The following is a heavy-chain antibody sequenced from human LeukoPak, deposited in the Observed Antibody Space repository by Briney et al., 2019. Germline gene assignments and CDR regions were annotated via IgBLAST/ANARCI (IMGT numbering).Heavy chain of an antibody. CDR1: GYTLTELS. V-gene: IGHV1-24*01. Sequence: GASVKVSCKVSGYTLTELSMHWVRQAPGKGLEWMGGFDPEDGETIYAQKFQGRVTMTEDTSTDTAYMELSSLRSEDTAVYYCATVARITTFGVVIINYFDYWGQGTLVTVSS. CDR3: ATVARITTFGVVIINYFDY. D-gene: IGHD3-3*01. J-gene: IGHJ4*02. CDR2: FDPEDGET.